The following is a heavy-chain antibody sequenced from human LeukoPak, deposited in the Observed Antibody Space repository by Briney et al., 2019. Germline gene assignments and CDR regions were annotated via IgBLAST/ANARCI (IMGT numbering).Heavy chain of an antibody. CDR3: ARDPRLRFLEWLPPAFDI. J-gene: IGHJ3*02. V-gene: IGHV3-48*01. D-gene: IGHD3-3*01. Sequence: GGSLRLSCAASGFTFSSYSMNWVRQAPGKGLEWVSYISSSSSTIYYADSVKGRFTISRDNAKNSLYLQMNSLRAEDTAVYYCARDPRLRFLEWLPPAFDIWGQGTMVTVSS. CDR1: GFTFSSYS. CDR2: ISSSSSTI.